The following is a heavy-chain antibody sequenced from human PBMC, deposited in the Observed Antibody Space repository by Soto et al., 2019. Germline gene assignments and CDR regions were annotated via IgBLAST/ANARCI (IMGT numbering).Heavy chain of an antibody. CDR1: GYTFTSYY. CDR2: INANNGNT. CDR3: ARQVYCSGGSCYSDAYFDY. Sequence: ASVKVSCKASGYTFTSYYMNWVRQAPGQGLEWMGWINANNGNTNYAQKLQGRVTMTTDTSTSTAYMELRSLRSDDTAVYYCARQVYCSGGSCYSDAYFDYWGQGTLVTVSS. V-gene: IGHV1-18*04. J-gene: IGHJ4*02. D-gene: IGHD2-15*01.